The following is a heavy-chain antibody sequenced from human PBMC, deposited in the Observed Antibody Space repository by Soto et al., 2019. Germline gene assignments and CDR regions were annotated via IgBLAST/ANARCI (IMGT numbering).Heavy chain of an antibody. CDR1: GGSISSSSYY. J-gene: IGHJ5*02. CDR2: IFYSGST. Sequence: SETLSLTCTVSGGSISSSSYYWGWIRQPPGKGLVWIGFIFYSGSTYYNPSLKSRVIISVDTSKNQFSLKLSFVTAADTAVYYCARAYYDSQSLGQGTLVTVSS. V-gene: IGHV4-39*01. CDR3: ARAYYDSQS. D-gene: IGHD3-16*01.